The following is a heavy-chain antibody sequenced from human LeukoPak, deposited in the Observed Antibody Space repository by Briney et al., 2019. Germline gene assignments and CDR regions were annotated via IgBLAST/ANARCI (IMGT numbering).Heavy chain of an antibody. CDR3: ARDPNGDYIGAFDI. CDR1: GFTISSYA. CDR2: IRPDGNDK. J-gene: IGHJ3*02. D-gene: IGHD4-17*01. V-gene: IGHV3-7*03. Sequence: GGSLRLSCAASGFTISSYAMSWVRQTPGRGLEWVANIRPDGNDKNYVDSVRGRFTISRDNAKNSLYLQMNSLRAEDTAVYYCARDPNGDYIGAFDILGQGTMVTVSS.